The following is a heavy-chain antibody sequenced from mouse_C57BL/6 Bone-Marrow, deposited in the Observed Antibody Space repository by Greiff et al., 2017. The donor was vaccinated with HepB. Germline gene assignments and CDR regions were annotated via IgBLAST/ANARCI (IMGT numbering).Heavy chain of an antibody. V-gene: IGHV5-4*01. J-gene: IGHJ2*01. D-gene: IGHD2-4*01. Sequence: EVQGVESGGGLVKPGGSLKLSCAASGFTFSSYAMSWVRQTPEKRLEWVATISDGGSYTYYPDNVKGRFTISRDNAKNNLYLQMSHLKSEDTAMYYCARDGPVNYDYEVYFDYWGQGTTLTVSS. CDR3: ARDGPVNYDYEVYFDY. CDR2: ISDGGSYT. CDR1: GFTFSSYA.